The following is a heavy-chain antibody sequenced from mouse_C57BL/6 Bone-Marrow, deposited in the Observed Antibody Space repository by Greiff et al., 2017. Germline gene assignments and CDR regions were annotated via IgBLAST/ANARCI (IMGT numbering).Heavy chain of an antibody. D-gene: IGHD1-1*01. Sequence: EVQVVESGGDLVTPGGSLKLSCAASGFTFSSYGMSWVRQTPDKRLEWVATISSGGSYPYYPDSVTGRFTISRDNAKNTLYLQMSRLKSEDTAMYDCARQGVNVLLRGYFDYWGQGTTLTVSS. J-gene: IGHJ2*01. CDR1: GFTFSSYG. CDR3: ARQGVNVLLRGYFDY. V-gene: IGHV5-6*01. CDR2: ISSGGSYP.